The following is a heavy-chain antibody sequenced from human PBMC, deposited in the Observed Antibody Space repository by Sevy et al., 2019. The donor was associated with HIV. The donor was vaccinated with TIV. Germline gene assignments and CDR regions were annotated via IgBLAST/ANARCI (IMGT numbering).Heavy chain of an antibody. D-gene: IGHD2-15*01. CDR2: VSARNGDT. J-gene: IGHJ4*02. CDR3: ARAYCSGGRCYSLAY. CDR1: GYTFNTYR. Sequence: ASVKVSCKASGYTFNTYRTSWVRQAPGQGLELMGWVSARNGDTNYAQKFQGRVTMITDTSTSTAYMDLRSLRSDDTAIYYCARAYCSGGRCYSLAYWGQGTLVTVSS. V-gene: IGHV1-18*01.